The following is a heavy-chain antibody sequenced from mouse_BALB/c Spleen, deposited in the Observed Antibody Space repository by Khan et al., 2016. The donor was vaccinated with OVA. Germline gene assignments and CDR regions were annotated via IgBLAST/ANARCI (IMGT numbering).Heavy chain of an antibody. CDR3: TRRDYGSWFAY. Sequence: QVQLKESGPQLVRPGASVKISCKVSGYSFTSYWMHWVKQRPGQGLEWIGMIDPSDSETRLNQKFKDKATLTVDKSSSTAYMQLSSPTSEDSAVYYCTRRDYGSWFAYWGQGTLVTVSA. J-gene: IGHJ3*01. CDR2: IDPSDSET. V-gene: IGHV1S127*01. CDR1: GYSFTSYW. D-gene: IGHD1-1*01.